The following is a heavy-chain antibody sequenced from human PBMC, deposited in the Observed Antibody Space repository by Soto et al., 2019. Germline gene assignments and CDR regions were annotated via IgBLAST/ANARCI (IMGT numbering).Heavy chain of an antibody. J-gene: IGHJ2*01. V-gene: IGHV1-69*12. D-gene: IGHD6-19*01. Sequence: QVQLVQSGAEVKKPGSSVKVSCKASGGTFSSHAISWVRQAPGQGLEWMGGIIPIFGTANYAQKFQGRVTITADESTSTAYMELSSLRAEDTAVYYCAQTLGSAVAGPGRVDLWGRGTLVTVSS. CDR1: GGTFSSHA. CDR2: IIPIFGTA. CDR3: AQTLGSAVAGPGRVDL.